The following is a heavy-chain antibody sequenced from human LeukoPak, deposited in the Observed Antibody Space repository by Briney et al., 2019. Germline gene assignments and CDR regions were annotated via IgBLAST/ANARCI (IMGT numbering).Heavy chain of an antibody. CDR1: GFTFSSYT. Sequence: KPGGSLRLSCAASGFTFSSYTMSWVRQAPGKGLEWVSSISSSSSYIYYADSVKGRFTISRDNAKNSLYLQMNSLRAEDTAVYYCARAAPNYGGNSWFDYWGQGTLVTVSS. CDR3: ARAAPNYGGNSWFDY. V-gene: IGHV3-21*01. D-gene: IGHD4-23*01. CDR2: ISSSSSYI. J-gene: IGHJ4*02.